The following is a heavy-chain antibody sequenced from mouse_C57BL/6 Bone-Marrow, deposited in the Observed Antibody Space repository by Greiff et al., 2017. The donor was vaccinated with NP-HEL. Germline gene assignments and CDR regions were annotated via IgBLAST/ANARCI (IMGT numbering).Heavy chain of an antibody. CDR1: GFTFSSYG. J-gene: IGHJ2*01. Sequence: EVKVVESGGDLVKPGGSLKLSCAASGFTFSSYGMSWVRQTPDKRLEWVATISSGGSYTYYPDSVKGRFTISRDNAKNTLYLQMSSLKSEDTAMYYCASHDCYGSSYFDYWGQGTTLTVSS. CDR2: ISSGGSYT. D-gene: IGHD1-1*01. CDR3: ASHDCYGSSYFDY. V-gene: IGHV5-6*01.